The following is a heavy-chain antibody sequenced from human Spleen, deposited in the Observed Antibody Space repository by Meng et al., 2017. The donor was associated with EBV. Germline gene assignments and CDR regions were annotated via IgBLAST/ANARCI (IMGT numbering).Heavy chain of an antibody. CDR3: ARSSYRSGWYIDY. CDR1: GGTFSTYA. J-gene: IGHJ4*02. CDR2: IFPIFTSA. V-gene: IGHV1-69*01. Sequence: QVRLVQSGAEGKKPGSSAMVPCKASGGTFSTYAISWVRQAPGQGREWMGGIFPIFTSATYAQKFQGRVTISADESTSTVHMELSSLRSEDTAVYYWARSSYRSGWYIDYWVQGTLVTVSS. D-gene: IGHD6-19*01.